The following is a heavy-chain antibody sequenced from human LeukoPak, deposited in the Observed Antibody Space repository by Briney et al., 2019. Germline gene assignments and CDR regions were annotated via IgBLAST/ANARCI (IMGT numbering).Heavy chain of an antibody. V-gene: IGHV3-23*01. J-gene: IGHJ4*02. CDR3: GRVLEGSSGWFGEDFDF. Sequence: PGGSLRLSCAASGFTFSSYAMSWVRQAPGKGLEWVSAISGSGGSTYYADSVKGRLTISRDNSKNTLSLQMNSLRDEDTAVYYCGRVLEGSSGWFGEDFDFWGQGTLVTVSS. CDR2: ISGSGGST. D-gene: IGHD6-19*01. CDR1: GFTFSSYA.